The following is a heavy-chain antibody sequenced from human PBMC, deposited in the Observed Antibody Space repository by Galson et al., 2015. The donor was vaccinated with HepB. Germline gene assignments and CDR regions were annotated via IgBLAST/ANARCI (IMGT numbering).Heavy chain of an antibody. CDR1: GYTFTSYG. V-gene: IGHV1-18*04. Sequence: SVKVSCKASGYTFTSYGISWVRQAPGQGLEWMGWISAYNGNTNYAQKLQGRVTMTTDTSTSTAYMELRSLRSDDTAVYYCARGPTYYGYYYGMDVWGQGTTVTVSS. CDR2: ISAYNGNT. CDR3: ARGPTYYGYYYGMDV. J-gene: IGHJ6*02. D-gene: IGHD3-22*01.